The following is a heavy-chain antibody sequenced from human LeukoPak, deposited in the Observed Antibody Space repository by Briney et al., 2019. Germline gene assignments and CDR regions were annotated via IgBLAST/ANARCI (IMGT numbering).Heavy chain of an antibody. CDR2: IDPDDSYT. D-gene: IGHD7-27*01. CDR3: ARHHHWAMDV. CDR1: GYSFTSYW. Sequence: PGESLKISCKGSGYSFTSYWISWVRQMPGKGLEWMGRIDPDDSYTNYSPSFQGQVTISADKSISTAYLQWSSLKASDAAMYYCARHHHWAMDVWGQGTTVTVSS. J-gene: IGHJ6*02. V-gene: IGHV5-10-1*04.